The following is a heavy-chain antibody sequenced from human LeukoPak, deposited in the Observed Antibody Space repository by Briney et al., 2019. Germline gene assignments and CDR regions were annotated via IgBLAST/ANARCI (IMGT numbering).Heavy chain of an antibody. Sequence: PGGSLRLSCAASGFTFSSYAMSWVRQAPGKGLEWVSAISGSDTSTYYADSVKGRFTISRDNSKNTLYLQMNSLRAEDTAVYYWAKACGGLIIYSVYFDDWGQGTLVTVSA. D-gene: IGHD3-16*01. CDR3: AKACGGLIIYSVYFDD. CDR2: ISGSDTST. CDR1: GFTFSSYA. V-gene: IGHV3-23*01. J-gene: IGHJ4*02.